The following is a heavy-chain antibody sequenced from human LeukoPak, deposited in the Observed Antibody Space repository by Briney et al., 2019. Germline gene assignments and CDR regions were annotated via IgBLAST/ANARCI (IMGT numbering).Heavy chain of an antibody. CDR3: AKGRTYFDS. Sequence: GGSLRLSCAASGFTFSSYAMSWVRQAPGKGLEWVSSIGGSGGSTFYADSVKGRFTISRDNSKNTVDLQMNSLRAEDTAVYYCAKGRTYFDSWGQGTLVTVSS. V-gene: IGHV3-23*01. J-gene: IGHJ4*02. CDR1: GFTFSSYA. CDR2: IGGSGGST.